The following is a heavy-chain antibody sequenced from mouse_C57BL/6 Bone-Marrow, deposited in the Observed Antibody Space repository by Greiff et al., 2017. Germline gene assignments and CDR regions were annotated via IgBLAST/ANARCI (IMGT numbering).Heavy chain of an antibody. V-gene: IGHV1-81*01. D-gene: IGHD1-1*01. CDR2: IYPRRGNT. Sequence: QVQLKESGAELARPGASVKLSCKASGYTFTSYGISWVKQRTGQGLEWIGEIYPRRGNTYYNEKFKGKATLTADKSSSTAYMELRSLTSEDSAVYFCARWAGYYGFAYWGQGTLVTVSA. CDR1: GYTFTSYG. CDR3: ARWAGYYGFAY. J-gene: IGHJ3*01.